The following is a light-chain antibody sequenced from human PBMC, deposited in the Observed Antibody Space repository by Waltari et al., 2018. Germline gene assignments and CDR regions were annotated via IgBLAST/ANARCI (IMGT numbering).Light chain of an antibody. CDR1: ESVSRA. J-gene: IGKJ1*01. CDR2: GAS. CDR3: QHYLRLPVT. Sequence: EIALTQSPGPLSSSVGERATVACRASESVSRALAWYQQKPGQAPRLLIYGASTRATGIPDRFSGSGSGTDFSLTISRLEPDDFAVYYCQHYLRLPVTFGQGTTVEI. V-gene: IGKV3-20*01.